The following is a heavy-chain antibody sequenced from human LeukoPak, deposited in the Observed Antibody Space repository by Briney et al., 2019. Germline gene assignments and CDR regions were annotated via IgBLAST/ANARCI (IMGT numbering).Heavy chain of an antibody. CDR1: GFTFSSYA. J-gene: IGHJ4*02. V-gene: IGHV3-23*01. D-gene: IGHD6-6*01. CDR2: ISGSGGST. Sequence: GGSLRLSCAASGFTFSSYAMHWVRQAPGKGLEWVSAISGSGGSTYYADSVKGRFTISRDNSKNTLYLQMNSLRAEDTAVYYCAKTDSSPYSPSDYWGQGTLVTVSS. CDR3: AKTDSSPYSPSDY.